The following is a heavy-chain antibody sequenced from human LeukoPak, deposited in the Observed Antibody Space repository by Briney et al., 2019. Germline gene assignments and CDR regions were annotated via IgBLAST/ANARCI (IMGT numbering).Heavy chain of an antibody. Sequence: GGSLRLSCAASGFSFSSYEMNWVRQAPGKGLEWVSYIISSSSTTYYEASVKGRFTVSRDNAKNSLYLQMNSLRVEDTAVYYCARIARDYYYMDVWGKGTTVTVSS. V-gene: IGHV3-48*03. CDR3: ARIARDYYYMDV. J-gene: IGHJ6*03. CDR1: GFSFSSYE. CDR2: IISSSSTT.